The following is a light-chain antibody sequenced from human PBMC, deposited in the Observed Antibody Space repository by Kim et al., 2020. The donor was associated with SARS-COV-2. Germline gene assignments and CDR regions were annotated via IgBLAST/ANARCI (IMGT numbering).Light chain of an antibody. Sequence: APGKTARITCGENNIGSKSVPWYQQKPGQAPVLVIFYDSDRPSGIPERLSGSNSGNTATLTISRVEAGDEADYYCQVWDSSSDHVVFGGGTQLTVL. V-gene: IGLV3-21*04. J-gene: IGLJ2*01. CDR3: QVWDSSSDHVV. CDR2: YDS. CDR1: NIGSKS.